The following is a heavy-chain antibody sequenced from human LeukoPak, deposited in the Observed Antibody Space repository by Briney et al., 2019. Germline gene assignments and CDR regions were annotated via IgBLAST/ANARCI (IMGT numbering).Heavy chain of an antibody. CDR2: INPNSGGT. J-gene: IGHJ6*02. CDR3: ARDRRTMVRGVIYTDYYYYGMDV. D-gene: IGHD3-10*01. Sequence: ASVKVSCKASGYTFTGYYMHWVRQAPGQGLEWMGWINPNSGGTNYAQKFQGRVTMTRDTSISTAYMELSRLRSDDTAVYYCARDRRTMVRGVIYTDYYYYGMDVWGQGTTVTVSS. CDR1: GYTFTGYY. V-gene: IGHV1-2*02.